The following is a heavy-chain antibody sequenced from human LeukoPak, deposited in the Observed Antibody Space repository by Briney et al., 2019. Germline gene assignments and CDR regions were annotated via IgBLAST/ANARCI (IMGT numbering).Heavy chain of an antibody. CDR2: IIPILGIA. Sequence: SVKVSCKASGGTFSSYAISWVRQAPGQGLEWMGRIIPILGIANYAQKFQGRVTITADKSTSTAYMELSSLRSEDTAVYYCARDRYDYVWGSYRHFDYWGQGTLVTVSS. CDR3: ARDRYDYVWGSYRHFDY. V-gene: IGHV1-69*04. CDR1: GGTFSSYA. J-gene: IGHJ4*02. D-gene: IGHD3-16*02.